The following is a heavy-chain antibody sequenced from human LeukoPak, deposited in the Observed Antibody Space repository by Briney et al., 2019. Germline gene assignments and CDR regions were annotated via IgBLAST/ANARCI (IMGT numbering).Heavy chain of an antibody. Sequence: PGGSLRLSCAASGFTFSIYWMHWVRQAPGKGLVWVSRINSDGSSTSYADSVKGRFTISRDNAKNTLYLQMNSLRAEDTAVYYCAREDWLRFGNWFDPWGQGTLVTVSS. D-gene: IGHD5-12*01. CDR3: AREDWLRFGNWFDP. CDR1: GFTFSIYW. CDR2: INSDGSST. J-gene: IGHJ5*02. V-gene: IGHV3-74*01.